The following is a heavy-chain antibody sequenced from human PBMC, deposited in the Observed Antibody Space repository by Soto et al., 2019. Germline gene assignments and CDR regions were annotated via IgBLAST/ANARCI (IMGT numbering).Heavy chain of an antibody. D-gene: IGHD3-22*01. J-gene: IGHJ4*02. V-gene: IGHV4-59*01. CDR3: ARGKSGYYPYFDN. Sequence: PSETLSLTCAVSGVTISTYYGSWIRQPPGKGLEWIGYNYHSGTTNYNPSLKSPVTISVDTSKKQFSLKLRSVTAADTAVYFCARGKSGYYPYFDNWGQGTLVTVSS. CDR1: GVTISTYY. CDR2: NYHSGTT.